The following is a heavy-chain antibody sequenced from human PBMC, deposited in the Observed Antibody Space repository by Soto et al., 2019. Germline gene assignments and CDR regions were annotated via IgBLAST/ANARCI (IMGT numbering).Heavy chain of an antibody. V-gene: IGHV1-69*01. Sequence: QVQLVQSGAEVKKPGSSVKVSCKASGGTFSSYAISWVRQAPGQGLEWMGGIIPIFGTANYAQKFQGRVKITADESTSTAYMELSTMTSEATAVYYCARIYYCDSSGYGPDWGQGTLVTVSS. CDR3: ARIYYCDSSGYGPD. D-gene: IGHD3-22*01. J-gene: IGHJ4*02. CDR2: IIPIFGTA. CDR1: GGTFSSYA.